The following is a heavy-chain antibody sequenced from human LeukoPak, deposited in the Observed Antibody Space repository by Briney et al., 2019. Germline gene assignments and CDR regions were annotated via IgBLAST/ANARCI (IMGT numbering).Heavy chain of an antibody. Sequence: SESLSLTCTVSGGSISSSSYYWGWIRQPPGTGLEWIGNIYYSGIIHDNPSLRRRATLTVDTSNNQFSLKLSAVTPADTAVYYCARVGRSCGEPYYYYYMDVWGKGTTVTISS. D-gene: IGHD3-10*01. CDR2: IYYSGII. CDR1: GGSISSSSYY. CDR3: ARVGRSCGEPYYYYYMDV. V-gene: IGHV4-39*01. J-gene: IGHJ6*03.